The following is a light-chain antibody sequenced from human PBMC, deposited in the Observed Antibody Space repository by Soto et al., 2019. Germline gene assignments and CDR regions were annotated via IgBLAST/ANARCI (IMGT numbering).Light chain of an antibody. CDR2: DVS. CDR3: SSDTTSGSLV. V-gene: IGLV2-14*01. CDR1: SSDVGGYNY. J-gene: IGLJ2*01. Sequence: QSALTQPASVSGSPGQSITISCTGTSSDVGGYNYVSWYQQHPGKAPKLMIYDVSNRPSGVSNRFSGSKSGNTASLTISGLHAEDEADYYCSSDTTSGSLVFGGGTKLTVL.